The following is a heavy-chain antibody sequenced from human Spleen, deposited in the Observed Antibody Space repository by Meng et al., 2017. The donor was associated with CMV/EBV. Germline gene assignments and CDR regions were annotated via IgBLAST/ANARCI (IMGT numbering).Heavy chain of an antibody. D-gene: IGHD1-26*01. CDR1: GFTVSSNY. V-gene: IGHV3-53*01. CDR3: AKDLDRGSYYYFDY. Sequence: GESRKISCVTSGFTVSSNYMNWVRQAPGKGLEWVSVIYSGGTTYYADSVKGRFTISRDNSKNTLYLQMNSLRAEDTAVYYCAKDLDRGSYYYFDYWGQGTLVTVSS. CDR2: IYSGGTT. J-gene: IGHJ4*02.